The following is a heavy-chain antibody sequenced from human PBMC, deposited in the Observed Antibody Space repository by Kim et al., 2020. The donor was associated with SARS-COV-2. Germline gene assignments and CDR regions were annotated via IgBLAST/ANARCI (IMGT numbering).Heavy chain of an antibody. Sequence: GGSLRLSCAASGFTFSSYAMSWVRQAPGKGLEWVSAISGSGGSTYYADSVKGRFTISRDNSKNTLYLQMNSLRAEDTAVYYCAKGYLLLWFGGGGPGGQGTLVTVSS. CDR1: GFTFSSYA. CDR3: AKGYLLLWFGGGGP. J-gene: IGHJ4*02. CDR2: ISGSGGST. D-gene: IGHD3-10*01. V-gene: IGHV3-23*01.